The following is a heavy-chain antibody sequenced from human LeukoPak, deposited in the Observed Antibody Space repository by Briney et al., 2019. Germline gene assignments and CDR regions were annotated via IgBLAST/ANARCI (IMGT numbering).Heavy chain of an antibody. V-gene: IGHV1-18*01. CDR1: GYIFSIYG. Sequence: ASVKVSCKASGYIFSIYGISWVRQAPGQGLEWMGWINPYNGNTDYAQKLQGRVTMTTDTSRSTAYMELRSLRSDDTAVYYCARDRRIVGVVIPNDYWGQGTLVTVSS. J-gene: IGHJ4*02. CDR2: INPYNGNT. CDR3: ARDRRIVGVVIPNDY. D-gene: IGHD3-3*01.